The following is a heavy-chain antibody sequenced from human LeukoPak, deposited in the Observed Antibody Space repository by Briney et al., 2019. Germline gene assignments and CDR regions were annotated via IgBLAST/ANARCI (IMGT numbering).Heavy chain of an antibody. V-gene: IGHV4-34*01. J-gene: IGHJ4*02. D-gene: IGHD4-17*01. Sequence: PSETLSLTCAVSGVSFDDYYWSWVRQPPGKGLEWIGEINHSGHTNDSPSLKSRVTMSIDTSRKQFSLNLRSVTVADTAVYYCTRMTTGHDYWGQGTLVTVSS. CDR3: TRMTTGHDY. CDR1: GVSFDDYY. CDR2: INHSGHT.